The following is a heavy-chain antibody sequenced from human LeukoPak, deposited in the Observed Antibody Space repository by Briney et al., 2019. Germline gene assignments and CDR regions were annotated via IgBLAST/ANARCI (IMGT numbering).Heavy chain of an antibody. CDR2: IYSGGNT. V-gene: IGHV3-53*01. D-gene: IGHD1-26*01. Sequence: GGSLRLSCAASGFTVSSNYMSWVRQAPGKGLEWVSVIYSGGNTYYADSVKGRFTISRDNSKNTLYLQMNSLRAEDTTVYYCARDRVGATTNFDYWGQGTLVTVSS. CDR3: ARDRVGATTNFDY. J-gene: IGHJ4*02. CDR1: GFTVSSNY.